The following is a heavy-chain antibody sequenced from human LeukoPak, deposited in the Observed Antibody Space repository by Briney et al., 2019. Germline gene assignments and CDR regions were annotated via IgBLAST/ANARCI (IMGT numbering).Heavy chain of an antibody. V-gene: IGHV3-30*02. CDR2: IRYDGSRT. CDR3: AKDRSWGMNSAEY. D-gene: IGHD7-27*01. Sequence: GGSLRLPCAASGFIIKNFGRYWVRQAPGKGLEWVAFIRYDGSRTYYTDSVKGRFTISRDNSNNTLYLQMNSLRPEDTAVYFCAKDRSWGMNSAEYWGQGTLVTVSS. CDR1: GFIIKNFG. J-gene: IGHJ4*02.